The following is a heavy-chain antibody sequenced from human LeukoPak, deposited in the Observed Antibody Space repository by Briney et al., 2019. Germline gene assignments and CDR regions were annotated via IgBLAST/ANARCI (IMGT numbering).Heavy chain of an antibody. CDR3: ARTREQQLVRGGLDS. Sequence: GGSLRLSCAASGFTFSSYAMHWVRQAPGKGLEWVAVISHDGSQKYYTDSVKGRFTISRDNSKNTLYLQMNSLRAEDTAVYYCARTREQQLVRGGLDSWGQGTLVTVSS. CDR1: GFTFSSYA. D-gene: IGHD6-13*01. CDR2: ISHDGSQK. J-gene: IGHJ4*02. V-gene: IGHV3-30-3*01.